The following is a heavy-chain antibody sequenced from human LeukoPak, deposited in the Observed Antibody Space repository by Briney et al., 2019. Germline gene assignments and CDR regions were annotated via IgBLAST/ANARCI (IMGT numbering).Heavy chain of an antibody. CDR1: GFTFSSYW. CDR2: INIDGSST. D-gene: IGHD3-3*01. Sequence: QPGGSLRLSCAASGFTFSSYWMHWVRQAPGKGLVWVSRINIDGSSTSYADSVKGRFTISRDNAKNTLYLQMNSLRAEDTAVYSCARAPKPTTIFGVVTYYYYMDVWGKGTTVTVSS. CDR3: ARAPKPTTIFGVVTYYYYMDV. J-gene: IGHJ6*03. V-gene: IGHV3-74*01.